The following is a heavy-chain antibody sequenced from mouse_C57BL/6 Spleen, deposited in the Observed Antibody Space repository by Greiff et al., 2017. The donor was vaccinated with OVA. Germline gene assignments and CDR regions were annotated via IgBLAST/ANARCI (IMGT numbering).Heavy chain of an antibody. CDR2: IYPGSGST. D-gene: IGHD1-1*01. Sequence: QVQLQQPGAELVKPGASVKLSCKASGYTFTSYWITWVKQRPGQGLEWIGDIYPGSGSTNYNEKFKSKATLTVDTSSSTAYMQLSSLTSEDSAVYYCARSGYDSSYDAMDYWGQGTSVTVSS. CDR3: ARSGYDSSYDAMDY. V-gene: IGHV1-55*01. J-gene: IGHJ4*01. CDR1: GYTFTSYW.